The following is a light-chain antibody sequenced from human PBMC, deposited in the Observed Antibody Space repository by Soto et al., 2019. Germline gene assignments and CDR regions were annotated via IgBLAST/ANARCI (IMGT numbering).Light chain of an antibody. V-gene: IGKV1-39*01. CDR3: QQSYSTLLT. CDR1: QSISSY. Sequence: DIRMTQSPSSLSAALGDRVTIPSRASQSISSYLNWYQQKPGKAPKLLIYAASSLQSGVPSRFSGSGSGTDFTLTISSLQPEDFATYYCQQSYSTLLTFGQGTRLEIK. J-gene: IGKJ5*01. CDR2: AAS.